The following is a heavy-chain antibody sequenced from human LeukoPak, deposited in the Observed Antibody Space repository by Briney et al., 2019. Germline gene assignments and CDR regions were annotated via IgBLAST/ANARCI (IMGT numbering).Heavy chain of an antibody. D-gene: IGHD1-14*01. Sequence: PGGSLRLSCAASGFTFSSYEMHWVRQAPGKGLEWVSYISPSGSTIYYADSVKGRFTISRDNAKNSLYLQMNSLRADDTAVYYCARDPGPDYFDYWGQGTLVTVSS. CDR3: ARDPGPDYFDY. CDR1: GFTFSSYE. V-gene: IGHV3-48*03. CDR2: ISPSGSTI. J-gene: IGHJ4*02.